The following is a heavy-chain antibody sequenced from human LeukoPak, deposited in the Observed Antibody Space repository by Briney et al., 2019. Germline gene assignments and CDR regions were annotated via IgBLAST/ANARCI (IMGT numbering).Heavy chain of an antibody. CDR2: INHSGST. CDR3: ARAPLLRFLEWSKPYYYYYGMDV. J-gene: IGHJ6*02. CDR1: GGSFSGYY. Sequence: SSETLSLTCAVYGGSFSGYYWSWIRQPPGKGLEWIGEINHSGSTNYNPSLKSRVTISVDTSRNQFSLKLSSVTAADTAVYYCARAPLLRFLEWSKPYYYYYGMDVWGQGTTVTVSS. D-gene: IGHD3-3*01. V-gene: IGHV4-34*01.